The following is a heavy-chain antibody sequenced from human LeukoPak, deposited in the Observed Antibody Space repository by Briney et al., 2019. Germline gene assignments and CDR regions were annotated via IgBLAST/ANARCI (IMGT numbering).Heavy chain of an antibody. D-gene: IGHD5-24*01. CDR3: ASGVATTPLFDY. J-gene: IGHJ4*02. CDR1: GGTFSSYA. Sequence: ASVKVSCKASGGTFSSYAISWVRQAPRQGLEWMGGIIPIFGTANYAQKFQGRVTITTDESTSTAYMELSSLRSEDTAVYYCASGVATTPLFDYWGQGTLVTVSS. V-gene: IGHV1-69*05. CDR2: IIPIFGTA.